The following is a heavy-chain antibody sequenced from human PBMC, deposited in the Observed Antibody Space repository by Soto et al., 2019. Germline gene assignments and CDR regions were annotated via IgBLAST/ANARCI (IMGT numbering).Heavy chain of an antibody. CDR1: GFTFRDHA. V-gene: IGHV3-23*01. Sequence: EAQLLAPGGGLVQPGGSLRLSCVGSGFTFRDHAMRWVRQAPGRGLEWVSAISANGGSIQHADSVKGRFSVSRDNAKNTVYLQMDNLRTEDSAVYYCAKDRYYDTPGWFDPWGQGARVIVSS. J-gene: IGHJ5*02. CDR2: ISANGGSI. CDR3: AKDRYYDTPGWFDP. D-gene: IGHD3-22*01.